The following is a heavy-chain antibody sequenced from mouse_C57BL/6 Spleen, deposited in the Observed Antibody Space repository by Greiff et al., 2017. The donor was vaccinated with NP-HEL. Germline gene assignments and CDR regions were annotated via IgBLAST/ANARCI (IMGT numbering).Heavy chain of an antibody. J-gene: IGHJ1*03. CDR2: ISSGSSTI. CDR1: GFTFSDYG. D-gene: IGHD1-1*01. CDR3: ARDYYGSSYGWYFDV. V-gene: IGHV5-17*01. Sequence: EVKLMESGGGLVKPGGSLKLSCAASGFTFSDYGMHWVRQAPEKGLEWVAYISSGSSTIYYADTVKGRFTISRDNAKNTLFLQMTSLRSEDTAMYYCARDYYGSSYGWYFDVWGTRTTVTVSS.